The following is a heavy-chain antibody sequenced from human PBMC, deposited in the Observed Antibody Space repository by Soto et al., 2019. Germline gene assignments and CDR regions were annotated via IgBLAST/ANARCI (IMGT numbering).Heavy chain of an antibody. V-gene: IGHV4-34*01. CDR1: GGSFSGYY. J-gene: IGHJ4*02. D-gene: IGHD4-17*01. CDR2: INHSGST. Sequence: PSETLSLTCAVYGGSFSGYYWTWIRQPPGTGLEWIGEINHSGSTNYNPSLKSRVTISVDTSKNQFSLKLTSVTAADTAVYYCARAMTTVTTIDYWGQGTLVTVSS. CDR3: ARAMTTVTTIDY.